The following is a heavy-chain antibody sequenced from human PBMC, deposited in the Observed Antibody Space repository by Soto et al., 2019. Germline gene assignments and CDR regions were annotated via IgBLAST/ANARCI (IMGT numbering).Heavy chain of an antibody. D-gene: IGHD2-2*01. V-gene: IGHV4-34*01. Sequence: SETLSLTCAVYGGSFSGYCWSWIRQPPGKGLEWIGEINHSGSTNYNPSLKSRVTISVDTSKNQFSLKLSSVTAADTAVYYCARVAPVVVPAARGLIYYYYMDVWGKGTTVTVSS. CDR1: GGSFSGYC. CDR2: INHSGST. CDR3: ARVAPVVVPAARGLIYYYYMDV. J-gene: IGHJ6*03.